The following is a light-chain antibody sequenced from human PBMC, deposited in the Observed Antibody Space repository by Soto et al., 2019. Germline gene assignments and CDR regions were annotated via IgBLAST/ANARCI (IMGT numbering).Light chain of an antibody. CDR3: QKYNNGPFT. J-gene: IGKJ3*01. CDR2: GAS. V-gene: IGKV3-15*01. Sequence: EIVMTQSPATLSESPGERDTLSCRASQSVSTNLAWYQQKPGQAPRLLIYGASTMGAGIPVRFSGSESGTEFTLTINSLQSEDVAFYYCQKYNNGPFTFGRGTKVDIK. CDR1: QSVSTN.